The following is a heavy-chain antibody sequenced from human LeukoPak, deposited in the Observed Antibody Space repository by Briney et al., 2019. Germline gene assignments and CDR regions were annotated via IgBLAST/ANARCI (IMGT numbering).Heavy chain of an antibody. J-gene: IGHJ3*02. V-gene: IGHV3-53*01. D-gene: IGHD2-15*01. CDR3: ARDSRGGGSYDAFDI. Sequence: QAGGSLRLSCAASGFTVSSNYMSWVRQAPGKGLEWVSVIYSGGSTYYADSVKGRFTISRDNSKNTLYLQMNSLRAEDTAVYYCARDSRGGGSYDAFDIWGQGTMVTVSS. CDR2: IYSGGST. CDR1: GFTVSSNY.